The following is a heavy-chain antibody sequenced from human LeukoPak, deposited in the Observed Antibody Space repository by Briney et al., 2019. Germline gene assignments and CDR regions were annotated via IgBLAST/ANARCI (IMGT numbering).Heavy chain of an antibody. CDR3: ARLKVQYYDSSGYYTFDY. J-gene: IGHJ4*02. CDR2: IYYSGST. D-gene: IGHD3-22*01. V-gene: IGHV4-59*12. Sequence: SETLSLTCTVSGGSISSYYWSWIRQPPGKGLEWIGSIYYSGSTYYNPSLKSRVTISVDTSKNQFSLKLSSVTAADTAVYYCARLKVQYYDSSGYYTFDYWGQGTLVTVSS. CDR1: GGSISSYY.